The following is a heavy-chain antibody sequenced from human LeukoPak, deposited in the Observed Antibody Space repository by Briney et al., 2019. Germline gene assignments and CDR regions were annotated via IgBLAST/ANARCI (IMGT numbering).Heavy chain of an antibody. CDR2: IIPIFGTA. CDR1: GGTFSSYA. Sequence: SVKVSCKASGGTFSSYAISWVRQAPGQGLEWMGGIIPIFGTANYAQKFQGRVTITTDESTSTAYMELSSLRSEDTAVYYCARQTGYMSAFDIWGQGTMVTVSS. CDR3: ARQTGYMSAFDI. V-gene: IGHV1-69*05. J-gene: IGHJ3*02. D-gene: IGHD6-13*01.